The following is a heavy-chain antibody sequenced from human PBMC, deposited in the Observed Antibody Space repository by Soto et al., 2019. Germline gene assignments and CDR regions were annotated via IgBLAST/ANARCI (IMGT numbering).Heavy chain of an antibody. CDR1: GGTFSSYA. CDR3: ASHYDSSGYYYSPHDY. D-gene: IGHD3-22*01. V-gene: IGHV1-69*13. CDR2: IIPIFGTA. Sequence: GASVKVSCKASGGTFSSYAISWVRQAPGKGLEWMGGIIPIFGTANYAQKFQGRVTITAEESTSTAYMELSSLRSEETAVYYCASHYDSSGYYYSPHDYCGQGTLVTVSS. J-gene: IGHJ4*02.